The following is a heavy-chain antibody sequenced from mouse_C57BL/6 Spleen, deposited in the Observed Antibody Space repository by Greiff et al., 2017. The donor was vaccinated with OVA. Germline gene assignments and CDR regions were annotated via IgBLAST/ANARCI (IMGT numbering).Heavy chain of an antibody. CDR3: AKNYYGSSPRYFDV. Sequence: QVQLQQSGPGLVQPSQSLSITCTVSGFSLTSYGVHWVRQSPGKGLEWLGVIWRGGSTDYNAAFMSRLSITKDNSKSQVFFKMNSLQADDTAIYYCAKNYYGSSPRYFDVWGTGTTVTVSS. CDR1: GFSLTSYG. V-gene: IGHV2-5*01. J-gene: IGHJ1*03. D-gene: IGHD1-1*01. CDR2: IWRGGST.